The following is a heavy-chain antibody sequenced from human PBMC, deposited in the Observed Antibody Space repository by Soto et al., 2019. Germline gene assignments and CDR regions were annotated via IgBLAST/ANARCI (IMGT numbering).Heavy chain of an antibody. CDR2: VNPILSMS. CDR3: ASNYGSGYRAFAS. Sequence: QVQLVQSGAEVKSAGSSVKVSCKASGDTFNFYSINWVRQAPGLGLEWVGRVNPILSMSNYAQRLQGRVKMTADKSTGTAYMELRSLRSEDTAIYYCASNYGSGYRAFASWGQGALVTVSS. V-gene: IGHV1-69*02. J-gene: IGHJ4*02. D-gene: IGHD3-10*01. CDR1: GDTFNFYS.